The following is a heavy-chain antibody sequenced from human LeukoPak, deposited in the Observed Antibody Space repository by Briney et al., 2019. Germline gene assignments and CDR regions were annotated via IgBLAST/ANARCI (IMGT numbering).Heavy chain of an antibody. D-gene: IGHD1-26*01. J-gene: IGHJ4*02. Sequence: GGSLRLSCAASGFTFSSYWMSWVRQAPGKGLEWVANIKQDGSEKYYVDSVKGRFTIPRDNAKNSVYLQMNSLRAEDTAVYYCAKASIVGANGVFDYWGQGTLVTVSS. V-gene: IGHV3-7*01. CDR2: IKQDGSEK. CDR3: AKASIVGANGVFDY. CDR1: GFTFSSYW.